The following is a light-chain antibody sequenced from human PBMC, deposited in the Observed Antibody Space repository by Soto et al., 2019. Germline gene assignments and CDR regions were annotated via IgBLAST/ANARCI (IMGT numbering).Light chain of an antibody. CDR2: DAS. V-gene: IGKV3-11*01. CDR3: QQRSNLPPT. Sequence: EIVLTQSPATLSLSPWERANLSCRASQFIDRYLAWYRQIPGQAPRLLIYDASNRATGIPDRFSGGGSGTDFTLTISSLEPADFAVYYCQQRSNLPPTFGQGTRLEI. J-gene: IGKJ5*01. CDR1: QFIDRY.